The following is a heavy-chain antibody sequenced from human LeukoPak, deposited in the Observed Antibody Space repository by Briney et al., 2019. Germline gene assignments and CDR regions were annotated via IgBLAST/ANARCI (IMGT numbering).Heavy chain of an antibody. D-gene: IGHD6-19*01. J-gene: IGHJ3*01. V-gene: IGHV3-9*01. CDR1: GFIFDDFA. Sequence: GRSLRLSCVASGFIFDDFAMHWVRQAPGKGLEGVSGVSWGSDSIEYADSVRGRFTISRDNANNSLYLQMSSLKPEDTAFYYCAKDKEHWLVPTGYAFDVWGQGTLVTVSS. CDR2: VSWGSDSI. CDR3: AKDKEHWLVPTGYAFDV.